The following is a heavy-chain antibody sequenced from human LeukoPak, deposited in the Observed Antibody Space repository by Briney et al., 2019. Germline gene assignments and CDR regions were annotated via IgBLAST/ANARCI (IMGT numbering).Heavy chain of an antibody. D-gene: IGHD6-19*01. V-gene: IGHV4-34*01. J-gene: IGHJ3*02. Sequence: SETLSLTCAVYGGSFSGYYWSWIRQPPGKGLEWIGEIYHSGSTNYNPSLKSRVTISVDKSKNQFSLKLSSVTAADTAVYYCARAVAADAFDIWGQGTMVTVSS. CDR3: ARAVAADAFDI. CDR2: IYHSGST. CDR1: GGSFSGYY.